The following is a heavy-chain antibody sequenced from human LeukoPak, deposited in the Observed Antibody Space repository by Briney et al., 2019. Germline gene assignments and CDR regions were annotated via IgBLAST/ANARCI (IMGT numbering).Heavy chain of an antibody. J-gene: IGHJ3*02. D-gene: IGHD4-23*01. CDR2: ISSSSYI. CDR3: ARSDYGGNSDDAFDI. V-gene: IGHV3-21*05. Sequence: GGSLRLSCAASGFTFSSYSMNWVRQAPGKGLEWVSYISSSSYIHYADSVKGRFTISRDNAKNSLYLQMNSLRAEDTAVYYCARSDYGGNSDDAFDIWGQGTMVTVSS. CDR1: GFTFSSYS.